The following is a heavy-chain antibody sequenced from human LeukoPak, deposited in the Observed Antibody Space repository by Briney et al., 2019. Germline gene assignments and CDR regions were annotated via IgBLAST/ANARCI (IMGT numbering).Heavy chain of an antibody. CDR1: GGTFSSYA. V-gene: IGHV1-69*05. Sequence: SVKVSCKASGGTFSSYAISWVRQAPGQGLEWMGRIIPIFGTANYAQKFQGRVTITTDESTSTAYMELSSLRSEDTAVYYCATQKDTYYCDSSGYSPLDYWGQGTLVTVSS. D-gene: IGHD3-22*01. J-gene: IGHJ4*02. CDR2: IIPIFGTA. CDR3: ATQKDTYYCDSSGYSPLDY.